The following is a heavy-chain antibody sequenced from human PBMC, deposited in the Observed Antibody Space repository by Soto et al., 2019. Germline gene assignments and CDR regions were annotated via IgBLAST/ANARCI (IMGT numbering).Heavy chain of an antibody. CDR2: INPSGGST. CDR3: AKGRAAGNHYYYCYGTDV. V-gene: IGHV1-46*03. CDR1: GYTFTSYY. D-gene: IGHD6-13*01. J-gene: IGHJ6*02. Sequence: QVQLVQSGAEVKKPGASVKVSCKASGYTFTSYYMHWVRQAPGQGLEWMGIINPSGGSTSYAQKFQGRVTMTRDTSTSTVYMELSSLRSEDTAVYYCAKGRAAGNHYYYCYGTDVWGQGTTVTVSS.